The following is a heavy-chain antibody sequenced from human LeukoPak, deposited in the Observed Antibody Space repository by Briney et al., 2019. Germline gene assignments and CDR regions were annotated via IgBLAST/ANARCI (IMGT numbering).Heavy chain of an antibody. CDR2: INTNTGNP. V-gene: IGHV7-4-1*02. J-gene: IGHJ3*02. CDR3: ARTTTAAAGYDAFDI. Sequence: ASVKVSCKVSGYTLPELSMHWVRQAPGNGLEWVGWINTNTGNPTYAQGFTGRFVFSLDTSVSTAYLQISSLKAEDTAVYYCARTTTAAAGYDAFDIWGQGTMVTVSS. D-gene: IGHD6-13*01. CDR1: GYTLPELS.